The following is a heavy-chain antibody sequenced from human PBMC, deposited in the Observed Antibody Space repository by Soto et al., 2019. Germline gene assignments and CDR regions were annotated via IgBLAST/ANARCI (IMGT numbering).Heavy chain of an antibody. CDR1: GGSISSGGYY. V-gene: IGHV4-31*03. D-gene: IGHD3-9*01. CDR3: ASLRHYDLFTCYPRPQLDS. CDR2: IYYSGST. J-gene: IGHJ4*02. Sequence: SETLSLACTVSGGSISSGGYYWSWIRQHPGKGLEWIGYIYYSGSTYYNPSLKSRVTISVDTSKNQFSLKLSSVTAADTAVYNCASLRHYDLFTCYPRPQLDSWGQGTLVTVSS.